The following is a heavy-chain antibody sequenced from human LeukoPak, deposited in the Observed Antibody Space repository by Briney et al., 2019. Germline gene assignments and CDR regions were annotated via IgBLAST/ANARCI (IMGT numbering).Heavy chain of an antibody. J-gene: IGHJ4*02. Sequence: SGGSLRLSCAASGFTFSSYAMSWVRQAPGKGLEWVANIKQDGSEKYYVDSVKGRFTISRDNAKNSLYLQMNSLRAEDTAVYYCARLDTVTTGTLDYWGQGTLVTVSS. CDR3: ARLDTVTTGTLDY. CDR1: GFTFSSYA. V-gene: IGHV3-7*01. D-gene: IGHD4-17*01. CDR2: IKQDGSEK.